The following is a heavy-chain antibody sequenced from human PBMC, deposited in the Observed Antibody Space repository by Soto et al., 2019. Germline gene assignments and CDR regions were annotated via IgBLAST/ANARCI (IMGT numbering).Heavy chain of an antibody. V-gene: IGHV4-59*01. D-gene: IGHD3-22*01. CDR3: ARAYYATAGYSLDP. CDR2: VYYSDSI. Sequence: QVHLQESGPGLVKPSETLSLTCSVSGGSISSGYWSWIRQPPGKGLEWIGCVYYSDSINYNPSLESRVIISVDPSQNQLSLRLSSVTAADTAVYYCARAYYATAGYSLDPWGQGALVTVSS. CDR1: GGSISSGY. J-gene: IGHJ5*02.